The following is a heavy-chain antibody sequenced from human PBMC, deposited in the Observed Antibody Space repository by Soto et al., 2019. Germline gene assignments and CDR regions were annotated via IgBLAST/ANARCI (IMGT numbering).Heavy chain of an antibody. Sequence: GGSLRLSCAASGFTFSRYAMTWVRQAPGKGLEWVSSINGGGVSPHYADSVKGRFTISRDNSKDTLYLQMNSLRAEDTAVYYCAQVEALYTSSFDNCGQGTLFTVSS. D-gene: IGHD1-26*01. CDR2: INGGGVSP. CDR3: AQVEALYTSSFDN. J-gene: IGHJ4*02. V-gene: IGHV3-23*01. CDR1: GFTFSRYA.